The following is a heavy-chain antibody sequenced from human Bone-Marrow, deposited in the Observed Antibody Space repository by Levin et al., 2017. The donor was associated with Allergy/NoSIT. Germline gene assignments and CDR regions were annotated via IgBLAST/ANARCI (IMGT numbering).Heavy chain of an antibody. Sequence: LSLTCAASGFTFSNYAMSWVRQAPGKGLEWVSGISGSSASIYYADSVKGRFTISRDNSKNTLYLQMNSLRAEDTAIYYCAKVNSGYDGAFDYWGQGTLVTVSS. CDR3: AKVNSGYDGAFDY. V-gene: IGHV3-23*01. D-gene: IGHD5-12*01. CDR1: GFTFSNYA. CDR2: ISGSSASI. J-gene: IGHJ4*02.